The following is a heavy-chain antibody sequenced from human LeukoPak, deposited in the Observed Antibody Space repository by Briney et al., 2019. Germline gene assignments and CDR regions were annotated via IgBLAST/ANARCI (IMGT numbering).Heavy chain of an antibody. V-gene: IGHV3-48*03. CDR2: ISSSGSTI. Sequence: PGGSLRLSCAASGFTFSSYEMNWVRQAPGKGLEWVSYISSSGSTIYYADSVKGRFTISRDNAKNSLYLQMNRLRAEDTAVYYCARERLIYSGCECYSSPLVYWGQGTLVTVSS. CDR3: ARERLIYSGCECYSSPLVY. D-gene: IGHD2-21*01. CDR1: GFTFSSYE. J-gene: IGHJ4*02.